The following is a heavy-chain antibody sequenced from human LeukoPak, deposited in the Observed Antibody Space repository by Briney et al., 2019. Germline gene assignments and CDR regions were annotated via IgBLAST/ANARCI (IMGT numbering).Heavy chain of an antibody. J-gene: IGHJ4*02. CDR1: GFTFSTYW. V-gene: IGHV3-7*01. D-gene: IGHD3-10*01. CDR3: ARGRWELSY. Sequence: PGGSLRLSCAASGFTFSTYWMSWVRQAPGKGLEWVANIKQDGSDKNYVDSVKGRSTISRDNTKNSLYLQMNSLRAEDTAVYYCARGRWELSYWGQGTLVTVSS. CDR2: IKQDGSDK.